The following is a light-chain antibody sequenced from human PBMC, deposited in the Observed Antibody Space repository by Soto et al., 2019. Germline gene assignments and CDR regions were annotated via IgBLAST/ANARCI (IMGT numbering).Light chain of an antibody. V-gene: IGLV2-14*03. CDR1: SSDVGGSNF. CDR3: VSFTSSTAYV. Sequence: QSALTQPASVSASPGQSITISCTGTSSDVGGSNFVSWYQQHPGKPPKLIIYDVATRPSGVSNLFSGSKSGSTASLIISRLPTDDEADYYCVSFTSSTAYVFGSGTQLTVL. CDR2: DVA. J-gene: IGLJ1*01.